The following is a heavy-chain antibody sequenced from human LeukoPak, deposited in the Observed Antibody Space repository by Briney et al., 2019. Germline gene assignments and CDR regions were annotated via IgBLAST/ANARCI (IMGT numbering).Heavy chain of an antibody. CDR2: IYHSGST. D-gene: IGHD6-19*01. V-gene: IGHV4-30-2*01. J-gene: IGHJ4*02. Sequence: PSQTLSLTCAVSGGSISSGGYSWSWIRQPPGKGLEWIGYIYHSGSTYYNPSLKSRVTKSVDRSKNQFSLKLSSVTAADTAVYYCARSSGYSSGRLDYWGQGTLVTVSS. CDR3: ARSSGYSSGRLDY. CDR1: GGSISSGGYS.